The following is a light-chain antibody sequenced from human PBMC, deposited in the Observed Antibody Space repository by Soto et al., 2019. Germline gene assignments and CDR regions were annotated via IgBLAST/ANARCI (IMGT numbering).Light chain of an antibody. CDR2: EVS. V-gene: IGLV2-14*02. CDR3: SSYTSITTLGV. CDR1: SSDVGSYDL. J-gene: IGLJ3*02. Sequence: QSALTQPASVSGSPGQSITISCTGTSSDVGSYDLVSWYQQHPGKAPKLMIYEVSNRPSGVSNRFSGSKSGNTASLTISGLQAEDEADYYCSSYTSITTLGVFGGGTKLTVL.